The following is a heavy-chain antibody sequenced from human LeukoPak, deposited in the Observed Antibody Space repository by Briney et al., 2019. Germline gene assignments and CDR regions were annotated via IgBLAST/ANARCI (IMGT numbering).Heavy chain of an antibody. D-gene: IGHD1-1*01. CDR1: GYSISSGYY. CDR3: ARPTVPPLTYYYYYMDV. Sequence: PSETLSLTCTVSGYSISSGYYWGWIRQPPGKGLEWIGSIYHSGSTYYNPSLKIRVTISVDTPKNQFSLKLSSVTAADTAVYYCARPTVPPLTYYYYYMDVWGKGTTVTVSS. V-gene: IGHV4-38-2*02. CDR2: IYHSGST. J-gene: IGHJ6*03.